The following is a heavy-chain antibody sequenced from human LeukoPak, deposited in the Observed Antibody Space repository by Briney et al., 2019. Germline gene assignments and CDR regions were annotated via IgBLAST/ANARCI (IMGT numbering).Heavy chain of an antibody. CDR3: ARDALSFGFSYFQH. CDR1: GFSFSDYY. D-gene: IGHD3-10*01. V-gene: IGHV3-11*04. Sequence: GGSLRLSCAASGFSFSDYYMSWIRQAPGKGLEWVSYISSSGSTIYYADSVKGRFTISRDNAKNSPYLQMNSLRAEDTAVYYCARDALSFGFSYFQHWGQGTLVTVSS. CDR2: ISSSGSTI. J-gene: IGHJ1*01.